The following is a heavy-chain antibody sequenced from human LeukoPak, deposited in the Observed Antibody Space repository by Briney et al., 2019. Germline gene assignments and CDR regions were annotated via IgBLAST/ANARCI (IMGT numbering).Heavy chain of an antibody. D-gene: IGHD2-21*02. Sequence: GGSLRLSCAASGFTFSSYAMSWVPQAPGKGLEWVSAISGSGGSTYYADSVKGRFTISRDNSKNTLYLQMNSLRAEDTAVYYCAKDRAYCGGDCYSTNTDYWGQGTLVTVSS. J-gene: IGHJ4*02. CDR3: AKDRAYCGGDCYSTNTDY. CDR2: ISGSGGST. CDR1: GFTFSSYA. V-gene: IGHV3-23*01.